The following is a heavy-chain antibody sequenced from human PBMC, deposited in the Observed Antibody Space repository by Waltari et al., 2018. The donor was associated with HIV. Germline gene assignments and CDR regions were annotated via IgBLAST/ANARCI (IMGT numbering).Heavy chain of an antibody. CDR1: GDSFVRSLHS. V-gene: IGHV4-39*01. Sequence: HLQLQESGPGLGNASETLSLTCTVPGDSFVRSLHSWGWIRRTPGKGLEWIGLIFSSGSTYYNPSLKSRVTMSVDTSKNHFSLRLSSVTAADTAVFYCSRHSQTALTTDYWGQGTLVTVAA. D-gene: IGHD4-17*01. J-gene: IGHJ4*02. CDR3: SRHSQTALTTDY. CDR2: IFSSGST.